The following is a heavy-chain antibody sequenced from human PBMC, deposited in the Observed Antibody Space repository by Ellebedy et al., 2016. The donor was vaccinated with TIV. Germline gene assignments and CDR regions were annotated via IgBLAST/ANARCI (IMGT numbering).Heavy chain of an antibody. Sequence: SETLSLXXTVSGGSVSSGSYYWSWIRQPPGKGLEWIGYIYYSGSTNYNPSLKSRVTISVDTSKNQFSLKLSSVTAADTAVYYCARDLVDYYDSSGFTRHVDAFDIWGQGTMVTVSS. D-gene: IGHD3-22*01. CDR1: GGSVSSGSYY. V-gene: IGHV4-61*01. CDR3: ARDLVDYYDSSGFTRHVDAFDI. J-gene: IGHJ3*02. CDR2: IYYSGST.